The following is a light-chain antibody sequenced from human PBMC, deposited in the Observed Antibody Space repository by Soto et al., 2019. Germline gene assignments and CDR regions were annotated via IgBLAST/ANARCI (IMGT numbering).Light chain of an antibody. J-gene: IGLJ1*01. CDR1: SSDVGAYNF. V-gene: IGLV2-14*03. CDR3: SAYTVSRTYP. CDR2: NVY. Sequence: QSALTQPASVSGSPGQSITISCTGTSSDVGAYNFVSWHQQHPGKAPKLMIYNVYDWPSGISYRFSGSKSGNTASLTISGLQGEDEADYYCSAYTVSRTYPFGTGTKVIVL.